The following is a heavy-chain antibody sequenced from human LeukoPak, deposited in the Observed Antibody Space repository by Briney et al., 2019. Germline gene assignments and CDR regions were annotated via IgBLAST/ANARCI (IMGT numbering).Heavy chain of an antibody. CDR2: INPSGGST. Sequence: ASVKVSCKASGYTFTSYYMHWVRQAPGQGLEWMGIINPSGGSTSYAQKFQGRVTMTRDTSTSTVYMELSSLRSEDTAVYYCARVWLGGSQYHYNWFDPWGQGTLVTVSS. V-gene: IGHV1-46*01. J-gene: IGHJ5*02. CDR3: ARVWLGGSQYHYNWFDP. CDR1: GYTFTSYY. D-gene: IGHD1-26*01.